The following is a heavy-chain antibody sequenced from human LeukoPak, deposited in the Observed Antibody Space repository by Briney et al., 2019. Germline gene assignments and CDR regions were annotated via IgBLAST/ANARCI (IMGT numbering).Heavy chain of an antibody. D-gene: IGHD5-12*01. CDR1: GASLISGGCY. Sequence: PSETLSLTCTVSGASLISGGCYWSWIRQHPGKGLEWIGYIYYSGGTFYNPSLKSRVTISLDMSKNQFSLKLSSVTAADTAVYYCASSEATTTPPPYGMDVWGQGTTVTVSS. J-gene: IGHJ6*02. V-gene: IGHV4-31*03. CDR2: IYYSGGT. CDR3: ASSEATTTPPPYGMDV.